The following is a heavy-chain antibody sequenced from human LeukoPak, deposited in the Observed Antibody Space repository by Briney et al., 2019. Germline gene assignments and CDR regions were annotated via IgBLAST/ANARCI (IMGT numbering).Heavy chain of an antibody. CDR2: TYYRPKWYN. Sequence: SQTLSLTCAISGDSVSSNSAAWNWIRPSPSRGLEWLGRTYYRPKWYNDYAVSVKSRITINPDTSKNQFSLQLNSVTPEDTAVYYCARGGSSSPYYYYYYMDVWGKGTTVTVSS. D-gene: IGHD2-15*01. J-gene: IGHJ6*03. CDR1: GDSVSSNSAA. V-gene: IGHV6-1*01. CDR3: ARGGSSSPYYYYYYMDV.